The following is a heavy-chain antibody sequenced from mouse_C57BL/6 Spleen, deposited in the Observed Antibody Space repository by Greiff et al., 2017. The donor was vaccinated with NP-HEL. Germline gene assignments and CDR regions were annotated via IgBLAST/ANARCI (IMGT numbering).Heavy chain of an antibody. Sequence: VQLQQSGAELVMPGASVKLSCKASGYTFTSYWMHWVKQRPGQGLEWIGEIDPSDSYTNYNQKFKGKSTLTVDKSSSTAYMQLSSLTSEDSAVYYCAGVTTDWYFDVWGTGTTVPVSS. J-gene: IGHJ1*03. CDR1: GYTFTSYW. D-gene: IGHD2-2*01. CDR2: IDPSDSYT. V-gene: IGHV1-69*01. CDR3: AGVTTDWYFDV.